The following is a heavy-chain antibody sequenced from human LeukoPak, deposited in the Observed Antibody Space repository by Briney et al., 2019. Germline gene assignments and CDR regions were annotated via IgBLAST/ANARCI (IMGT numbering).Heavy chain of an antibody. CDR3: ARVFSRNYYYYMDV. CDR1: GGTFSSYA. CDR2: IIPIFGTA. D-gene: IGHD1-14*01. Sequence: GASEKVSCKASGGTFSSYAISWVRQAPGQGLEWMGGIIPIFGTANYAQKFQGRVTITADESTSTAYMELSSLRSEDTAVYYCARVFSRNYYYYMDVWGKGTTVTVSS. J-gene: IGHJ6*03. V-gene: IGHV1-69*13.